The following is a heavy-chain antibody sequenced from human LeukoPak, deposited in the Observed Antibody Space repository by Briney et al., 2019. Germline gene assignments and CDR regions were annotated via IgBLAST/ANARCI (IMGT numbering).Heavy chain of an antibody. CDR1: GGSISSGSYY. D-gene: IGHD3-16*01. CDR2: IYTSGST. V-gene: IGHV4-61*02. J-gene: IGHJ6*03. CDR3: ARETSQKGAHYMDV. Sequence: SETLSLTCTVSGGSISSGSYYWSWIRQPAGKGLEWIGRIYTSGSTNYNPSLKSRVTISVDTSKNQFSLKLTSVTAADTAVYYCARETSQKGAHYMDVWGKGTTVTISS.